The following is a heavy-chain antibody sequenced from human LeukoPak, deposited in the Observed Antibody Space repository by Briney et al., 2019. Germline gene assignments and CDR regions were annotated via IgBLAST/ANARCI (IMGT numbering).Heavy chain of an antibody. CDR1: GGTFSSYA. Sequence: SVKVSCKASGGTFSSYAISWVRQAPGQGLEWMGGIIPIFGTANYAQKFQGRVTITADKSTSTAYMELSSLRSEDTAVHYCARDGGVEMATIGYYYYYMDVWGKGTTVTVSS. D-gene: IGHD5-24*01. J-gene: IGHJ6*03. CDR2: IIPIFGTA. CDR3: ARDGGVEMATIGYYYYYMDV. V-gene: IGHV1-69*06.